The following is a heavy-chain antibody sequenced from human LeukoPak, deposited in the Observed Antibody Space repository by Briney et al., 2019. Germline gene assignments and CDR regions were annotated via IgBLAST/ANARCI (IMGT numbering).Heavy chain of an antibody. CDR1: GFTFSSCW. D-gene: IGHD6-19*01. J-gene: IGHJ4*02. CDR3: ARDRRGYSSGWLPTGATFDY. V-gene: IGHV3-64*01. Sequence: GGSLRLSCAASGFTFSSCWMHWVRQAPGKGLEYVSAISSNGGSTYYANSVKGRFTISRDNSKNTLYLQMGSLRAEDMAVYYCARDRRGYSSGWLPTGATFDYWGQGTLVTVSS. CDR2: ISSNGGST.